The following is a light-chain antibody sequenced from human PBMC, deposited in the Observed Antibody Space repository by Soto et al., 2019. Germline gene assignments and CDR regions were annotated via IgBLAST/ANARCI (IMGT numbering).Light chain of an antibody. J-gene: IGLJ1*01. CDR3: AAWDDSLNRYV. Sequence: QSVLTQPPSASGTPGQRVTISCSGSSSNIGSNTVNWYQQLPGTAPKLLIYSHNRRPSGVPDRFSGSKSGTSASLAISGLQSEDEADYYCAAWDDSLNRYVFGTGTKLTVL. CDR1: SSNIGSNT. V-gene: IGLV1-44*01. CDR2: SHN.